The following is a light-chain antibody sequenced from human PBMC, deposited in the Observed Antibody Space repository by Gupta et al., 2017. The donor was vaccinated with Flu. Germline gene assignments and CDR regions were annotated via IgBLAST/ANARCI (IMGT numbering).Light chain of an antibody. CDR3: SSYTRSSTYV. Sequence: HSALTQPPSVSGSPGQSVTISCTGTSSDVGSYNRVSWYQQPPGTAPKLMIYDVSNRPSGVPDRFSGSKSGNTASLTISGLQADDEADYYCSSYTRSSTYVFGTGTKVTVL. CDR2: DVS. J-gene: IGLJ1*01. CDR1: SSDVGSYNR. V-gene: IGLV2-18*02.